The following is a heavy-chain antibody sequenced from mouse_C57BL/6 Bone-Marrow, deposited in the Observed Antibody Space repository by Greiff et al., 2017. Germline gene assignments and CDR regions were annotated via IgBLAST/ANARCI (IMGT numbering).Heavy chain of an antibody. D-gene: IGHD1-1*01. CDR3: ARFYGSSYYAMDY. CDR2: INPSNGGT. Sequence: QVPLQQPGTELVKPGASVKLSCKASGYTFTSYWMHWVKQRPGQGLEWIGNINPSNGGTNYNEKFKSKATLTVDKSSSTAYMQLSSLTSEDSAVYYGARFYGSSYYAMDYWGQGTSVTVSS. J-gene: IGHJ4*01. CDR1: GYTFTSYW. V-gene: IGHV1-53*01.